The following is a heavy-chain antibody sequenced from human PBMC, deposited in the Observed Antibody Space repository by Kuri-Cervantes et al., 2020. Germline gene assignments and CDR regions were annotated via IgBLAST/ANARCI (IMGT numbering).Heavy chain of an antibody. Sequence: ASVKVSCKASDYTFSSYGISWVRQAPGQGLEWMGWISAYNGNTNYAQKLQGRVTMTTDTSTSTAYMELRSLRSDDTAVYYCARDSDYYGSGSYYPFGYYYYYMDVWGKGTTVTVSS. CDR3: ARDSDYYGSGSYYPFGYYYYYMDV. CDR1: DYTFSSYG. J-gene: IGHJ6*03. V-gene: IGHV1-18*04. CDR2: ISAYNGNT. D-gene: IGHD3-10*01.